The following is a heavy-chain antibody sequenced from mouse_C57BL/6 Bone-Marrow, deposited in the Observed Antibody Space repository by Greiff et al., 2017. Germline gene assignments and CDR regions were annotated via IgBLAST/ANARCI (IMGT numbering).Heavy chain of an antibody. J-gene: IGHJ4*01. Sequence: VQLQQSGPELVKPGASVKMSCKASGYTFTDSNMHWVKQSHGKSLEWIGYINPNNGGTSYNQKFKGKATLTVNKSSSTAYMELRSLTSEDSAVYFWARGMTTVVATDAMDYWGQGTSVTVSS. CDR2: INPNNGGT. D-gene: IGHD1-1*01. CDR1: GYTFTDSN. CDR3: ARGMTTVVATDAMDY. V-gene: IGHV1-22*01.